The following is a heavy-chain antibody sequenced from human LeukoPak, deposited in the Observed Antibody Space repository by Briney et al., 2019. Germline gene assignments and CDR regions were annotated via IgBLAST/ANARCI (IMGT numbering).Heavy chain of an antibody. CDR3: ARDSTYYYDSSGYLLFYYFDY. J-gene: IGHJ4*02. V-gene: IGHV1-2*02. CDR2: INPNNGGT. D-gene: IGHD3-22*01. Sequence: ASVKVSCKASGYTITGYFMHWVRQAPGQGLEWMGWINPNNGGTNYAQKFQGRVTMTRDTSISTAYMELRSLRSDDTAVYYCARDSTYYYDSSGYLLFYYFDYWGQGTLVTVSS. CDR1: GYTITGYF.